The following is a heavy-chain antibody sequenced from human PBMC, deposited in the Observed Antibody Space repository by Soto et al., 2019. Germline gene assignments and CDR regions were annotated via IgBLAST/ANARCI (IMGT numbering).Heavy chain of an antibody. Sequence: QVQLQESGPGLVKPSETLSLTCTVSGGSISSYYWSWIRQPPGKGLEWIGYMYYSGTTNYNPSLKSRVTISLDTSKNQFSLKLNYVTAVDTAVYYCAGMSRVYNWFDPWGQGTLVVVSS. CDR1: GGSISSYY. V-gene: IGHV4-59*08. CDR2: MYYSGTT. D-gene: IGHD2-8*01. CDR3: AGMSRVYNWFDP. J-gene: IGHJ5*02.